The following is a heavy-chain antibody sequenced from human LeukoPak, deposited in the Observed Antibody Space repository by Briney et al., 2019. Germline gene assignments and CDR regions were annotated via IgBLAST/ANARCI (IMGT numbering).Heavy chain of an antibody. CDR3: ARDGGDQFLSTCYYYYMDV. CDR2: ISSSGSTI. V-gene: IGHV3-11*01. Sequence: GGSLRLSCAASGFTFSDYYMSWIRQAPGKGLEWVSYISSSGSTIYYADSVKGRFTISRDNAKNSLYLQMNSLRAEDTAVYYCARDGGDQFLSTCYYYYMDVWGKGTTVTVSS. D-gene: IGHD2/OR15-2a*01. CDR1: GFTFSDYY. J-gene: IGHJ6*03.